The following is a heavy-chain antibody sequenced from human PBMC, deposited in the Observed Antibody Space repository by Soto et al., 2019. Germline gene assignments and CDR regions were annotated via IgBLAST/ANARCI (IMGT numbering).Heavy chain of an antibody. J-gene: IGHJ3*02. CDR3: ARVEYSSNYDVHDM. D-gene: IGHD4-4*01. Sequence: EVQLVESGGGSVQPGESLRLSCEASGFRLSAYWVDWVRQAPGKGLEGVGNISPDGNQRYYVDSMKGRFTISRDNAKNSVYLQMDSLGVEDTAVYYCARVEYSSNYDVHDMWGRGTGVTVSA. CDR1: GFRLSAYW. V-gene: IGHV3-7*01. CDR2: ISPDGNQR.